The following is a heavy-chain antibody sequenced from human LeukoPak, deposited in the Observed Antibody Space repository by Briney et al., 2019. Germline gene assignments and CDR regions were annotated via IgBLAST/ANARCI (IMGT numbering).Heavy chain of an antibody. D-gene: IGHD5-18*01. CDR1: GFTFSSYW. J-gene: IGHJ3*02. CDR2: IKQDGSDK. CDR3: ARDRGYSTFDI. V-gene: IGHV3-7*01. Sequence: GGSLRLSCAASGFTFSSYWMSWVRQAPGKGLEWVANIKQDGSDKYYVDSVKGRFTISRDNAKNSLYLQMNSLRAEDTAVYYCARDRGYSTFDIWGQGTKVTVSS.